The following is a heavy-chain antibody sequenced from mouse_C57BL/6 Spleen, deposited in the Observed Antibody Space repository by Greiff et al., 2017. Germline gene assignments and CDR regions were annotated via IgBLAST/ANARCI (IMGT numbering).Heavy chain of an antibody. D-gene: IGHD2-5*01. CDR1: GFTFSDYG. CDR2: ISSGSSTI. Sequence: EVKLVESGGGLVKPGGSLKLSCAASGFTFSDYGMHWVHQAPEKGLEWVAYISSGSSTIYYADTVKGRFTISRDNAKNTLFLQMTSLRSEDTAMYYCARPYYSNYAYAMDYWGQGTSVTVSS. J-gene: IGHJ4*01. V-gene: IGHV5-17*01. CDR3: ARPYYSNYAYAMDY.